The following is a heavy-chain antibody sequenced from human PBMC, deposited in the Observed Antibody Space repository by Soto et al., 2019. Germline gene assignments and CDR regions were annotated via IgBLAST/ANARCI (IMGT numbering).Heavy chain of an antibody. D-gene: IGHD3-9*01. V-gene: IGHV1-3*01. CDR1: GYTFTSYA. Sequence: ASVKVSCKASGYTFTSYAMHWVRHAPGQRLEWMGWINAGNGNAKYSQKFQGRVTITADESTSTAYMELSSLRSEDTAVYYCARDHYDILTGQGNNWFDPWGQGTLVTVSS. J-gene: IGHJ5*02. CDR2: INAGNGNA. CDR3: ARDHYDILTGQGNNWFDP.